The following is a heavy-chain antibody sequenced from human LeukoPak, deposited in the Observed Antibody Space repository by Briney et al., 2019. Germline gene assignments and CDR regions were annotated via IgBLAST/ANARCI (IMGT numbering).Heavy chain of an antibody. CDR3: ARRCSGGSCSNWFDP. CDR1: GGSFSGYY. D-gene: IGHD2-15*01. CDR2: INHSGST. J-gene: IGHJ5*02. Sequence: ASETLSLTCAVYGGSFSGYYWSWIRQPPGKGLEWIGEINHSGSTNYNPSLKSRVTISVDTSKNQFSLKLSSVTAADTAVYYCARRCSGGSCSNWFDPWGQGTLVTVSS. V-gene: IGHV4-34*01.